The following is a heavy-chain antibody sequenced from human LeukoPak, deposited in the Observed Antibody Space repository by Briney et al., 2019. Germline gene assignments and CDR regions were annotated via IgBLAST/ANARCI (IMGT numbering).Heavy chain of an antibody. CDR1: GFTLSSYS. CDR2: ISSSSSYI. J-gene: IGHJ4*02. V-gene: IGHV3-21*01. Sequence: GGSLRLSCAASGFTLSSYSMNWVRQAPGKGLEWVSSISSSSSYIYYVDSVKGRFTISRDNAKNSLYLQMNSLRAEDTAVYYCASSSGTDIDFDYWGQGTLVTVSS. CDR3: ASSSGTDIDFDY. D-gene: IGHD3-10*01.